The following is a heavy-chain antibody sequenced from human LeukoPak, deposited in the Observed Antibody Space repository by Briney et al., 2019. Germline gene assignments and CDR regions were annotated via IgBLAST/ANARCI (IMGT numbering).Heavy chain of an antibody. Sequence: RSSETLSLTCTVSGGSVSGGNYYCSWIRQSPGKGLEWIGYIHYSGSTVYNPSLKSRVTMPIDTSKNQFSLNLSSVTAADTAVYDCARTGSTGGYWGQGTLVTVSS. CDR3: ARTGSTGGY. J-gene: IGHJ4*02. CDR2: IHYSGST. D-gene: IGHD1-1*01. V-gene: IGHV4-61*01. CDR1: GGSVSGGNYY.